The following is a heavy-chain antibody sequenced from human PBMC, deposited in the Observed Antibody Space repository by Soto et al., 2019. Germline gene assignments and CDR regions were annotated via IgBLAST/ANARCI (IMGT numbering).Heavy chain of an antibody. Sequence: EVLLLESGGGLVQPGGSLRLSCVASGFTFNDYAMNWVRQAPGKGLEGVSTISGSGDSTYYADSVKGRFTFSRDNSKNTLWLQMNSLRAEDTAVYYCAKASGGSCSGGICYYFDYWGQGTLVTVSS. V-gene: IGHV3-23*01. J-gene: IGHJ4*02. CDR2: ISGSGDST. D-gene: IGHD2-15*01. CDR1: GFTFNDYA. CDR3: AKASGGSCSGGICYYFDY.